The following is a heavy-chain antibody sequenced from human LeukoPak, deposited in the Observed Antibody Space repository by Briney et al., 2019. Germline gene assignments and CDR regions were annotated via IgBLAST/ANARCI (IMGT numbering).Heavy chain of an antibody. V-gene: IGHV3-48*03. CDR2: ISTGGSTT. Sequence: GGSLRLSCAASGFTFSSYEMIWVRQAPGKGLEWLSYISTGGSTTYYADSVKGRFTTSRDNAKSSLYLQMNILRAEDTAVYYCVRETGGTYREFDYWGQGTLVTVSS. CDR1: GFTFSSYE. J-gene: IGHJ4*02. CDR3: VRETGGTYREFDY. D-gene: IGHD1-26*01.